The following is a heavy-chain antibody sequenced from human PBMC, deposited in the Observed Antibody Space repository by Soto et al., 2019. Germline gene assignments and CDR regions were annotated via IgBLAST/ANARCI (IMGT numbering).Heavy chain of an antibody. V-gene: IGHV3-23*01. J-gene: IGHJ4*02. CDR1: GFTFVDAW. CDR2: ISATGGST. D-gene: IGHD4-17*01. CDR3: ARDEQGYGDFYSIDY. Sequence: GGSLRLSCAVSGFTFVDAWINWVSKTPGKGLEWVATISATGGSTYYADSVKGRFTISRDNSKNTLYLQMNSLRAEDTAVYYCARDEQGYGDFYSIDYWGQGTLVTVSS.